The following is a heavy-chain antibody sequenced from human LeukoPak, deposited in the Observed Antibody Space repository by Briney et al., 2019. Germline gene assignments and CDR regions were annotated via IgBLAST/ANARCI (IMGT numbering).Heavy chain of an antibody. Sequence: SVKVSCKASGGTFSSYAISWVRQAPGQGLEWMGGIIPIFGTANYAQKFQGRVTITADESTSTAYMELSSLRSEDTAVYYCARDFTTMSEPGGDYYYYYMDVWGKGTTVTVSS. V-gene: IGHV1-69*13. D-gene: IGHD3-22*01. CDR3: ARDFTTMSEPGGDYYYYYMDV. CDR2: IIPIFGTA. CDR1: GGTFSSYA. J-gene: IGHJ6*03.